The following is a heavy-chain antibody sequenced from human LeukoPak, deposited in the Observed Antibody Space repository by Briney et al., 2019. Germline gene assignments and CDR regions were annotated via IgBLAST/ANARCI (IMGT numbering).Heavy chain of an antibody. D-gene: IGHD2-15*01. J-gene: IGHJ5*02. CDR1: GFNLHDYT. CDR2: LTWDGHIT. Sequence: PGGSLRLSCVVSGFNLHDYTMHWVRQVPGKGLEWVALLTWDGHITSYGDSVKGRLNISRDDTKNSLYLEMNRLTFDDSGLYYCVKDGIDGATWGYSGSWGRGTPVSVST. CDR3: VKDGIDGATWGYSGS. V-gene: IGHV3-43*01.